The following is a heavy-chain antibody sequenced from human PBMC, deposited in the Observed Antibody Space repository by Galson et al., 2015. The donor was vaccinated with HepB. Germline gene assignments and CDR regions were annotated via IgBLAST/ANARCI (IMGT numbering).Heavy chain of an antibody. Sequence: SVKVSCKASGYTFTSYYMHWVRQAPGQGLEWMGIINPSGGSTSYAQKFQGRVTMTRDTSTSTVYMELSSLRSEDTAVYYCARPSYYYDSSGSGLDYWGQGTLVTVSS. CDR2: INPSGGST. CDR1: GYTFTSYY. J-gene: IGHJ4*02. CDR3: ARPSYYYDSSGSGLDY. V-gene: IGHV1-46*01. D-gene: IGHD3-22*01.